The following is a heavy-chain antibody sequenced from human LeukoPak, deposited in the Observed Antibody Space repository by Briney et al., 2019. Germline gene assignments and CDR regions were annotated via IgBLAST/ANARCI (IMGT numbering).Heavy chain of an antibody. CDR2: ISGSGGST. Sequence: GGSLRLSCAASGFTFSSYAMSWVRQAPGKGLEWVSAISGSGGSTYYADSVKGRFTTSRDNSKNTLYLQMNSLRAEDTAVYYCAKHRKIVATIGPLDYWGQGTLVTVSS. V-gene: IGHV3-23*01. CDR1: GFTFSSYA. J-gene: IGHJ4*02. D-gene: IGHD5-12*01. CDR3: AKHRKIVATIGPLDY.